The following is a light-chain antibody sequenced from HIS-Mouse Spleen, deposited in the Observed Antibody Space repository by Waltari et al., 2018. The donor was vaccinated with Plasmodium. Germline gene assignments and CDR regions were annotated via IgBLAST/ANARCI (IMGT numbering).Light chain of an antibody. Sequence: SYELTQPPSVSVSPGQTARITCSGDALPTQYDYWYQQKSGQAPVLVIYEDSKRPPGIPERFSGSSSGTMATLTISGAQVEDEADYYCYSTDSSGNHRVFGGGSKLTVL. V-gene: IGLV3-10*01. CDR1: ALPTQY. J-gene: IGLJ3*02. CDR3: YSTDSSGNHRV. CDR2: EDS.